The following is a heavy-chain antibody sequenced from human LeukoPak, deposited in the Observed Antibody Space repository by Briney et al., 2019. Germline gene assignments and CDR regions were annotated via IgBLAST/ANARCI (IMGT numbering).Heavy chain of an antibody. CDR2: ISAYNGNT. Sequence: VASVTVSCKASGYTFTSYGISWVRQAPGQGLEWMGWISAYNGNTNYAQKLQGRVTMTTDTSTSTAYMELRSLRSDDTAVYYCARDRLEVAGTGGNYWGQGTLVTVSS. CDR3: ARDRLEVAGTGGNY. J-gene: IGHJ4*02. D-gene: IGHD6-19*01. CDR1: GYTFTSYG. V-gene: IGHV1-18*01.